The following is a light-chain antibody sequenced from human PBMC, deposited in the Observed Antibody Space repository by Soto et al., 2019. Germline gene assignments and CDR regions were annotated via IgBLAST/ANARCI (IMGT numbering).Light chain of an antibody. CDR2: EVN. J-gene: IGLJ1*01. V-gene: IGLV2-23*02. CDR3: CSFAGTSTYV. Sequence: QSALTQPASVSGSPGQSITISCTGSSSDVGSYNLVSWYQQHPGKAPKLIIYEVNKRPSGVSNRFSGSKSGNTASLTISGLQAEDEADYYCCSFAGTSTYVFGAGTQVTVL. CDR1: SSDVGSYNL.